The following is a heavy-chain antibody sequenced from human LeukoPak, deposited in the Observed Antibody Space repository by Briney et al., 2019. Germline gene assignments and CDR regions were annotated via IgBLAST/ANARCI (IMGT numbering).Heavy chain of an antibody. CDR1: GFTFDDYG. J-gene: IGHJ6*02. V-gene: IGHV3-20*04. CDR2: INWNGGRS. CDR3: AKAFGTLFDYYYYGMDV. Sequence: PGGSLRLSCAASGFTFDDYGMNWVRQAPGKGLEWVSGINWNGGRSGYADSVKGRFTISRDNAKNSLYLQMNSLRAEDTAVYYCAKAFGTLFDYYYYGMDVWGQGTTVTVSS. D-gene: IGHD3-10*01.